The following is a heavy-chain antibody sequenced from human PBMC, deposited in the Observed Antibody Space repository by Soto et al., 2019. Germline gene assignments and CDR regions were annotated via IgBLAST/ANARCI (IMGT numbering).Heavy chain of an antibody. Sequence: QVQLVQSGAEVKKPGASVKVSCKASGYTFTTHGISWVRQVPGQGLEWMGWVRGDNGHTNYAQSLQGRVTMTTDTXRNTGYMELRSLRSDDTAVYYCARDLGYCRSGTCWREWFDPWGQGTLVTVSS. J-gene: IGHJ5*02. V-gene: IGHV1-18*01. D-gene: IGHD2-15*01. CDR3: ARDLGYCRSGTCWREWFDP. CDR1: GYTFTTHG. CDR2: VRGDNGHT.